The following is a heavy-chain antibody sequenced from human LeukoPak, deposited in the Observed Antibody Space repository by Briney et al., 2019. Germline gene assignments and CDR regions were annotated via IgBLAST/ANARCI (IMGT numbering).Heavy chain of an antibody. J-gene: IGHJ5*02. Sequence: GGSLRLSCAASGFTFSSYSMNWVRQAPGKGLEWVANMNQDGSQRNYVDSVRGRFTISRDNAKNSLYLQMNSLRVEDTAVYFCARDRLPSSYRGLDPWGQGTPVIVSS. CDR3: ARDRLPSSYRGLDP. V-gene: IGHV3-7*03. CDR1: GFTFSSYS. CDR2: MNQDGSQR. D-gene: IGHD6-13*01.